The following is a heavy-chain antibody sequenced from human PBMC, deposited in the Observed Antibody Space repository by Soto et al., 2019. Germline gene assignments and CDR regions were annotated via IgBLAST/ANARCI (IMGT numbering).Heavy chain of an antibody. CDR3: AREAGRCSGGSCYSDWFDP. J-gene: IGHJ5*02. V-gene: IGHV1-69*01. CDR2: IIPIFGTA. D-gene: IGHD2-15*01. CDR1: GGTFSSYA. Sequence: QVQLVQSGAEVTKPGSSVKVSCKASGGTFSSYAISWVRQAPGQGLEWMGGIIPIFGTANYAQKFQGRVTITADESTSTAYMELSSLRSEDTAVYYCAREAGRCSGGSCYSDWFDPWGQGTLVTVSS.